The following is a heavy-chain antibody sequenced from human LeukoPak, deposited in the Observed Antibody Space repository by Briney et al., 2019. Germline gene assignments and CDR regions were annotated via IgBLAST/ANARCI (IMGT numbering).Heavy chain of an antibody. CDR3: ARDPRPLYYDILTGYNWFDP. CDR1: GYTFTSYA. D-gene: IGHD3-9*01. V-gene: IGHV7-4-1*02. CDR2: INTNTGNP. J-gene: IGHJ5*02. Sequence: GASVKVSCKASGYTFTSYAMNWVRQAPGQGLEWMGWINTNTGNPTYAQGFTGRFVFSLDTSVSTAYLQISSLKAEDTAVYYCARDPRPLYYDILTGYNWFDPWGQGTLVTVSS.